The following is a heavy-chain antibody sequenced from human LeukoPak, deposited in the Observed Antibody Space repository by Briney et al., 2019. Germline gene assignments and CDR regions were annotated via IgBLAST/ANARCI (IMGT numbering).Heavy chain of an antibody. V-gene: IGHV3-23*01. CDR2: IGSSGGST. CDR3: ASPFRSDPFDF. CDR1: GFTLSIYA. D-gene: IGHD6-19*01. J-gene: IGHJ4*02. Sequence: GGSLRLSCAASGFTLSIYAMSWVPPAPGKGLEWVSGIGSSGGSTYYSDSVKGRFTISRDNSKNTLYLQMNSLTAADTAVYDCASPFRSDPFDFWGQGTLATVSS.